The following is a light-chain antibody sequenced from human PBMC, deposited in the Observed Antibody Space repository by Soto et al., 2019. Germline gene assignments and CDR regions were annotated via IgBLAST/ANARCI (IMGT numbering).Light chain of an antibody. J-gene: IGKJ1*01. CDR3: QQYGNSPRT. Sequence: EIGLTQSPGTLSLSPGERATLSCRASQSVSSNSLAWYHQRPGQAPRLLIYGESSRDTDIPDRFSGSGSGTDFTPYISSLEPEDFALYYCQQYGNSPRTSSHGTKVEIK. CDR1: QSVSSNS. CDR2: GES. V-gene: IGKV3-20*01.